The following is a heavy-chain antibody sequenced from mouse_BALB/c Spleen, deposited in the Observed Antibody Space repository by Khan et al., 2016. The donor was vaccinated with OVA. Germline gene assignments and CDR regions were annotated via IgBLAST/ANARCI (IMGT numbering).Heavy chain of an antibody. D-gene: IGHD2-1*01. J-gene: IGHJ4*01. CDR2: MWAGGNT. Sequence: QVQLKESGPGLVAPSQSLSITCTVSGFSLTSYGVHWVRQPPGKGLEWLGVMWAGGNTNYNSALLSRLSISTDNSKSQVFLKMNSLQTDDTAMDCCARERGNWCYAMDYWGQGTSVTVSS. V-gene: IGHV2-9*02. CDR1: GFSLTSYG. CDR3: ARERGNWCYAMDY.